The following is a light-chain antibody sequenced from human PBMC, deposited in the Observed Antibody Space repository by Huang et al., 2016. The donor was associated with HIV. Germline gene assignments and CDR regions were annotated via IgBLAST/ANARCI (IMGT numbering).Light chain of an antibody. J-gene: IGKJ2*01. CDR1: QSVNSN. CDR2: GAS. CDR3: LQYNKWPPYT. Sequence: ETVMTQSPATLSVSPGEGATLSCRTSQSVNSNLAWYQQRPGQAPRLLIYGASARATGIPGRFIGSVSGTEFTLSISSLQSEDFAVYYCLQYNKWPPYTFGQGTNLEIK. V-gene: IGKV3-15*01.